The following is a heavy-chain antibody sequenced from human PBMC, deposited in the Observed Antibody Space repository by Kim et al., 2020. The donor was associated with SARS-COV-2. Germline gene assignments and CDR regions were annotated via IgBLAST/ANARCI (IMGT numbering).Heavy chain of an antibody. CDR3: ARPPSTSWNWFDP. Sequence: SETLSLTCTVSGGSISSSSYYWGWIRQPPGKGLEWIGSIYYSGSTYYNPSLKSRVTISVDTSKNQFSLKLSSVTAADTAVYYCARPPSTSWNWFDPWGQGTLVTVSS. CDR2: IYYSGST. CDR1: GGSISSSSYY. D-gene: IGHD2-2*01. J-gene: IGHJ5*02. V-gene: IGHV4-39*01.